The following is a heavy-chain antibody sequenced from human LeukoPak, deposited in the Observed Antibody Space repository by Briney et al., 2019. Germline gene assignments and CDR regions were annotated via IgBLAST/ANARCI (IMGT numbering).Heavy chain of an antibody. Sequence: ASVKASCKASGYTFTGHYMHWVRQTPGQGLEWRGWINPDSGVTNYAQKFQGRVTMTRDTSITTAYMERSRLRSDDTAIYYCARVHSSSIFYYYMDVWGKGPTVTVSS. CDR1: GYTFTGHY. CDR2: INPDSGVT. J-gene: IGHJ6*03. D-gene: IGHD6-6*01. V-gene: IGHV1-2*02. CDR3: ARVHSSSIFYYYMDV.